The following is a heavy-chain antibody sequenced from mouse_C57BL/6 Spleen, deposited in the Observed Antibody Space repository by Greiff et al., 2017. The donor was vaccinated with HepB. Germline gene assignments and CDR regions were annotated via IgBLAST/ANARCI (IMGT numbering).Heavy chain of an antibody. J-gene: IGHJ4*01. CDR2: IDPNSGGT. Sequence: QVQLQQPGAELVKPGASVKLSCKASGYTFTSYWMHWVKQRPGRGLEWIGRIDPNSGGTKYNEKFKSKATLTVDKPSSTAYMQLSSLTSEDSAVYYCARGTMAYYGGYAMDYWGQGTSVTVAS. CDR1: GYTFTSYW. V-gene: IGHV1-72*01. CDR3: ARGTMAYYGGYAMDY. D-gene: IGHD1-1*01.